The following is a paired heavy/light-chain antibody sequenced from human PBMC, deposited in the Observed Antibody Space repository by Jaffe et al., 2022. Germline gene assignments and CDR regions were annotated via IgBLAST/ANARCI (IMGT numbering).Heavy chain of an antibody. J-gene: IGHJ4*02. Sequence: EVQLLESGGGLVQPGGSLRLSCAASGFTFSSYAMSWVRQAPGKGLEWVSAISGSGGSTYYADSVKGRFTISRDNSKNTLYLQMNSLRAEDTAVYYCAKPGTPRYDGDYDVRGDYFDYWGQGTLVTVSS. V-gene: IGHV3-23*01. CDR2: ISGSGGST. D-gene: IGHD4-17*01. CDR1: GFTFSSYA. CDR3: AKPGTPRYDGDYDVRGDYFDY.
Light chain of an antibody. CDR2: RDS. J-gene: IGLJ3*02. CDR3: QVWDSSTAWV. V-gene: IGLV3-9*01. Sequence: SYELTQPLSVSVALGQTARITCGGNNIGSKNVHWYQQKPGQAPVLVIYRDSNRPSGIPERFSGSNSGNTATLTISRAQAGDEADYYCQVWDSSTAWVFGGGTKLTVL. CDR1: NIGSKN.